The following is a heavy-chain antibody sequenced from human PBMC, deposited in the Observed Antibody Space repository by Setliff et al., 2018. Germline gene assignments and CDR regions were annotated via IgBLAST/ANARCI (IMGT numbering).Heavy chain of an antibody. V-gene: IGHV4-34*01. CDR1: GGTFSDYH. J-gene: IGHJ4*02. CDR3: ARTGTYRYFDH. CDR2: SDYYGNT. D-gene: IGHD5-12*01. Sequence: SETLSLTCAAYGGTFSDYHWTWIRQPPGKGLEWIGRSDYYGNTYYNASLKSRLTISVDTSKNQFSLKLNSVTAADTAVYYCARTGTYRYFDHWGQGTLVTVSS.